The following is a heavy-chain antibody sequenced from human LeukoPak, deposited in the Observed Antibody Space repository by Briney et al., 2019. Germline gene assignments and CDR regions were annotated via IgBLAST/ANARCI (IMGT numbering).Heavy chain of an antibody. D-gene: IGHD6-19*01. CDR2: IYYSGST. V-gene: IGHV4-59*01. CDR3: ARIKGLGSGWAYFDY. Sequence: PSETLSLTCTVSGSSISSYYWSWIRQPPGKGLEWIGYIYYSGSTNYNPSLKSRVTISVDTSKNQFSLKLSSVTAADTAVYYCARIKGLGSGWAYFDYWGQGTLVTVSS. J-gene: IGHJ4*02. CDR1: GSSISSYY.